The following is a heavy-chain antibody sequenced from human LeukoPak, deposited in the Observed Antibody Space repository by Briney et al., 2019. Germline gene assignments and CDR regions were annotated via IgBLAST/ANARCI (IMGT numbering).Heavy chain of an antibody. D-gene: IGHD3-10*01. CDR3: AKSNGYGLVDI. CDR2: IFYSGST. CDR1: GGSISTSNYY. J-gene: IGHJ3*02. Sequence: SETLSLTCTVSGGSISTSNYYWGWLRQPPGKGLEWIGNIFYSGSTYYSPSLKSRVDTSRNQFSLKLNSVTAADTAVYYCAKSNGYGLVDIWGQGTMVTVSS. V-gene: IGHV4-39*07.